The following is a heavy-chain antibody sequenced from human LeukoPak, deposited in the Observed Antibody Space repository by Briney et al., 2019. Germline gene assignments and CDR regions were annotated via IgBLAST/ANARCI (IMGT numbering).Heavy chain of an antibody. V-gene: IGHV3-33*01. CDR2: IWYDGSNK. CDR1: GFTFSSYG. Sequence: PGGSLRLSCAASGFTFSSYGMHWVRQAPGKGLEWVAVIWYDGSNKYYADSVKGRFTISRDNSKNTLYLQMNSLRAEDTAVYYCAGGSGSRYYYYYGMDVWGQGTTVTVSS. J-gene: IGHJ6*02. D-gene: IGHD3-10*01. CDR3: AGGSGSRYYYYYGMDV.